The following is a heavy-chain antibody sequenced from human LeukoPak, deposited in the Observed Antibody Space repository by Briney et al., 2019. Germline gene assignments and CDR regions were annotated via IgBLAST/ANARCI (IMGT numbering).Heavy chain of an antibody. CDR1: GGSISSSSYY. CDR2: IYYSGST. V-gene: IGHV4-39*07. J-gene: IGHJ6*03. D-gene: IGHD6-6*01. CDR3: ARRKSSSSYYYYYMDV. Sequence: SETLSLTCTVSGGSISSSSYYWGWIRQPPGKGLEWIGSIYYSGSTYYNPSLKSRVTISVDTSKNQFSLKLSSVTAADTAVYYCARRKSSSSYYYYYMDVWGKGTTVTVSS.